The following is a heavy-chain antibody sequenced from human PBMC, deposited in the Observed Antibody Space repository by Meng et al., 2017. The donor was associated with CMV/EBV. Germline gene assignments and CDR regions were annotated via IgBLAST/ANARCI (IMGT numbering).Heavy chain of an antibody. J-gene: IGHJ6*02. D-gene: IGHD3-3*01. CDR1: GYTFTSYD. CDR2: MNPNSGNT. V-gene: IGHV1-8*03. CDR3: ARVYPTIFGVVRSMDV. Sequence: ASVKVSCKASGYTFTSYDINWVRQATGQGLEWMGWMNPNSGNTGYAQKFQGRVTITRNTSISTAYMELSSLRSEDTAVYYCARVYPTIFGVVRSMDVWGQGTTVTVSS.